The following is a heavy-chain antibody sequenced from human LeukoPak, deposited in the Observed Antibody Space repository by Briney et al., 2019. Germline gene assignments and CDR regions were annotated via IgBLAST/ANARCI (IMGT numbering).Heavy chain of an antibody. CDR3: AREGDTANFDY. V-gene: IGHV3-74*01. J-gene: IGHJ4*02. CDR2: INSDGSST. CDR1: GFTFSSYW. D-gene: IGHD5-18*01. Sequence: QAGGSLRLSRAASGFTFSSYWMHWVRQAPGKGLVWVSRINSDGSSTSYADSVKGRFTISRDNAKNTLYLQMNSLRAEDTAVYYCAREGDTANFDYWGQGTLVTVSS.